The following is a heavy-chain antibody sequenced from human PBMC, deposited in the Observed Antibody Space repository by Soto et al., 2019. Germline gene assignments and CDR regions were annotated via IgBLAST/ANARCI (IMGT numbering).Heavy chain of an antibody. CDR3: ARREYSSSRAGRTYYYYYGMDV. D-gene: IGHD6-6*01. CDR1: GYTFTSYG. CDR2: ISAYNGNT. Sequence: GASVKVSCKASGYTFTSYGISWVRQAPGQGLEWMGWISAYNGNTNYAQKLQGRVTMTTDTSTSTACMELRSLRSDDTAMYYCARREYSSSRAGRTYYYYYGMDVWGQGTTVTVSS. J-gene: IGHJ6*02. V-gene: IGHV1-18*04.